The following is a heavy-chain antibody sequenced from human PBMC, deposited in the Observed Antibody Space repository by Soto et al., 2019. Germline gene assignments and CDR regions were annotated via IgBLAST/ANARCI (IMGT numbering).Heavy chain of an antibody. J-gene: IGHJ5*02. D-gene: IGHD1-1*01. CDR2: IYATGTT. CDR1: GGSISSYY. Sequence: SETLSLTCTVSGGSISSYYWSWIRKSAGKGLEWIGRIYATGTTDYNPSLKSRVMMSVDTSKKQFFLKLRSVTAADTAVYYCVRDGTKTLRDWFDPWGQGISVTVS. V-gene: IGHV4-4*07. CDR3: VRDGTKTLRDWFDP.